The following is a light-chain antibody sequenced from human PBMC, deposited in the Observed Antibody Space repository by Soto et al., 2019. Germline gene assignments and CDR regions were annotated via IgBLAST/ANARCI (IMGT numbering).Light chain of an antibody. V-gene: IGLV1-40*01. CDR2: GNN. J-gene: IGLJ2*01. Sequence: QSALTQPPSVSGAPGQSVTISCTGSSSNIGAGYDVHWYQQLPGTAPKLLIFGNNNRPSGVPDRFSGSKSGTSASLAITGLQAEDEADYYCHSYDNTLSGSRVFGGGTQLTVL. CDR3: HSYDNTLSGSRV. CDR1: SSNIGAGYD.